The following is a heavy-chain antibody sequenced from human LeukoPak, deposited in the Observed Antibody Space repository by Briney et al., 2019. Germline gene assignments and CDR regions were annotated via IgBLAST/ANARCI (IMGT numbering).Heavy chain of an antibody. J-gene: IGHJ3*02. V-gene: IGHV3-23*01. CDR2: FSGSGGST. CDR1: GFTFSNYG. CDR3: AKAQYSSARDAFDI. Sequence: RGSLRLSCAASGFTFSNYGMTWVRQAPGKGLEWVSTFSGSGGSTYFADSVKGRFTISRDDSKNTLYLQMNSLRAEDTAVYYCAKAQYSSARDAFDIWGQGTMVTVSS. D-gene: IGHD6-19*01.